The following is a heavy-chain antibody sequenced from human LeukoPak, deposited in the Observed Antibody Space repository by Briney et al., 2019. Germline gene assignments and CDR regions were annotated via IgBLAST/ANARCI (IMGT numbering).Heavy chain of an antibody. CDR2: IYYSGST. V-gene: IGHV4-59*01. CDR3: ARGGGPYYYDSSGYSFSP. D-gene: IGHD3-22*01. J-gene: IGHJ5*02. CDR1: GGSISSYY. Sequence: SETLSLTCTVSGGSISSYYWSWTRQPPGKGLEWIGYIYYSGSTNYNPSLKSRVTISVDTSKNQFSLKLSSVTAADTAVYYCARGGGPYYYDSSGYSFSPWGQGTLVTVSS.